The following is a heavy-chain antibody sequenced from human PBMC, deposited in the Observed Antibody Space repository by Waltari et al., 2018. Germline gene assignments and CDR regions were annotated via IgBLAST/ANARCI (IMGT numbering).Heavy chain of an antibody. V-gene: IGHV1-8*01. J-gene: IGHJ4*02. CDR1: GYTFTSYD. CDR3: ILLDYGGNVEFDY. Sequence: QVQLVQSGAEVKKPGASVKVSCKASGYTFTSYDINWVRQATGQGLEWMGWMNPNSGNTCYAQKFQCRVTMTRNTSISTAYMELSSLRSEDTAVYYCILLDYGGNVEFDYWGQGTLVTVSS. D-gene: IGHD4-17*01. CDR2: MNPNSGNT.